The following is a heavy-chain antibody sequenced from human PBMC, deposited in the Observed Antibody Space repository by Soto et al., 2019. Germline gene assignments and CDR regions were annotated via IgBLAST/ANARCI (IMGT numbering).Heavy chain of an antibody. V-gene: IGHV3-48*04. CDR2: INDISNAI. J-gene: IGHJ3*01. D-gene: IGHD5-12*01. Sequence: EVQLVESGGGLVQPGGSLRLSCTASGFTFTDHSMNWVRHAPGKGLEWLSYINDISNAIHYADSVKGRFAMSRDNAKKSVLLLMSSLRVEDTGVYYCARGLPTTFSADLWGQGTVVTVSS. CDR3: ARGLPTTFSADL. CDR1: GFTFTDHS.